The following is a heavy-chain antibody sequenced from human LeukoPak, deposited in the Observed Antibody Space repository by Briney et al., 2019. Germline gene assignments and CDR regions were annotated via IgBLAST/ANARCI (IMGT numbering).Heavy chain of an antibody. CDR3: AKLPVWDYDILTGYYQDYYYYYMDV. J-gene: IGHJ6*03. CDR1: GFTFSSYA. Sequence: PGGSLRLSCAASGFTFSSYAMSWVRQAPGKGLEWVSGISGSAGITSYTDSVKGRFTLSRDNSKNTLYLQMNSLRAEDTAVYYCAKLPVWDYDILTGYYQDYYYYYMDVWGKGTTVTISS. CDR2: ISGSAGIT. D-gene: IGHD3-9*01. V-gene: IGHV3-23*01.